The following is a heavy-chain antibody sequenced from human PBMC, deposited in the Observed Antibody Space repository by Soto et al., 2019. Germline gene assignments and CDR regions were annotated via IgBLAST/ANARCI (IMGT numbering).Heavy chain of an antibody. CDR1: GYTFTNND. J-gene: IGHJ5*02. D-gene: IGHD5-18*01. CDR3: ARMESFGSLNWLDP. Sequence: ASVKLSCKASGYTFTNNDVTWVRQATGQGLEWMGWMNPGSGDTGDAQKFQGRVTMTRNISIATAYMELSSLRSEDTAIYYCARMESFGSLNWLDPWGQGTLVTVYS. CDR2: MNPGSGDT. V-gene: IGHV1-8*01.